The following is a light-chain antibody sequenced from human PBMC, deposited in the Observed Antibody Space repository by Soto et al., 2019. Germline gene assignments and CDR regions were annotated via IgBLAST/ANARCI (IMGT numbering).Light chain of an antibody. Sequence: IRMTESPSSFSASTGHRVTPSFRASQSISSWLAWYQHKPGKAPKLLIYDASNLASGVPSRFSGSGSGTEFSLTISNLQPDDCATYYCQQYENYWTFGQGTKVDIK. CDR1: QSISSW. CDR3: QQYENYWT. CDR2: DAS. J-gene: IGKJ1*01. V-gene: IGKV1-5*01.